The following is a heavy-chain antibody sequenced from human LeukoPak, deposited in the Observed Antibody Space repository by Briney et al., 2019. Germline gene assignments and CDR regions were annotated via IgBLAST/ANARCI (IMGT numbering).Heavy chain of an antibody. D-gene: IGHD6-19*01. CDR2: ISSSGSTI. Sequence: GGSLRLSCAASGFTFSSYEMNWVRQAPGRGLEWVSYISSSGSTIYYADSVKGRFTISRDNAKNSLYLQMNSLRAEDTAVYYCATAVAGTGEDYWGQGTLVTVSS. J-gene: IGHJ4*02. V-gene: IGHV3-48*03. CDR3: ATAVAGTGEDY. CDR1: GFTFSSYE.